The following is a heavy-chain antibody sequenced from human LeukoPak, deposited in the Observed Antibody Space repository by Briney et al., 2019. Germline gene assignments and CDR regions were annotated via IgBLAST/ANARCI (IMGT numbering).Heavy chain of an antibody. D-gene: IGHD7-27*01. Sequence: GASVKVYCKASGYTFTSYYMHWVRQAPGQGLEWMGIINPSGGSTSYAQKFQGRVTMTRDTSTSIVYMELSSLRSEDTAVYYCARAQLGRDWFDPWGQGTLVTVSS. CDR1: GYTFTSYY. J-gene: IGHJ5*02. CDR2: INPSGGST. V-gene: IGHV1-46*01. CDR3: ARAQLGRDWFDP.